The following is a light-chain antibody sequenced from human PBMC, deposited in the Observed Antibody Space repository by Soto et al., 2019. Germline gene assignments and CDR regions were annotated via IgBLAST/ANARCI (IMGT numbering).Light chain of an antibody. CDR1: SSDVGGYNY. CDR2: DVT. Sequence: QSALTQPPSASGSPGQSVTISCTGTSSDVGGYNYVSWYQQHPGKAPKLMIYDVTKRPSGVPDRFSGSKSGNTASLTVSGLQAEDEADYYCSSSAGGNHLPFGGGTKLTVL. J-gene: IGLJ2*01. CDR3: SSSAGGNHLP. V-gene: IGLV2-8*01.